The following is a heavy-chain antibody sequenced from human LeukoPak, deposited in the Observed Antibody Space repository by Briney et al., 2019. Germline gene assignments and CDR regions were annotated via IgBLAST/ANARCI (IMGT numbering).Heavy chain of an antibody. CDR1: GFTFDDSA. D-gene: IGHD4-17*01. CDR2: TTWNSGSI. CDR3: AKAAYGDYVGFDY. V-gene: IGHV3-9*03. J-gene: IGHJ4*02. Sequence: QPGRSLRLSCVASGFTFDDSAMHWVRQAPGKGLEWVSGTTWNSGSIGYADSVKGRFTISRDNAKNSLYLQMNSLRPEDMALYYCAKAAYGDYVGFDYWGQGTLVTVSS.